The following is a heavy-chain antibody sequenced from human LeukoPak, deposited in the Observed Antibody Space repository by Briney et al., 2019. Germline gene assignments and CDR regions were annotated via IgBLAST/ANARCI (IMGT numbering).Heavy chain of an antibody. Sequence: QPGGSLRLSCAASGFTFSSYAMHWVRQAPGKGLEWVAVISYDGSNKYYADSVKGRFTISRDNSKNTLYLQMNSLRAEDTAVYYCARGSSGWYNDYWGQGTLVTVSS. D-gene: IGHD6-19*01. CDR2: ISYDGSNK. V-gene: IGHV3-30-3*01. CDR3: ARGSSGWYNDY. J-gene: IGHJ4*02. CDR1: GFTFSSYA.